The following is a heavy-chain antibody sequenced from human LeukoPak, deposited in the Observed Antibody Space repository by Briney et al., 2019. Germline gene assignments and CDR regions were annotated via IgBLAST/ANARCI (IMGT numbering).Heavy chain of an antibody. CDR3: ARIYSDLMVYANDDY. V-gene: IGHV5-51*01. Sequence: GESLKISCKGSGYSFTSYWIGWVRQMPGKDLEWMGIIYPGDSDTRYSPSFQGQVTISADKSISTAYLQWSSLKASDTAMYYCARIYSDLMVYANDDYWGQGTLVTVSS. CDR2: IYPGDSDT. D-gene: IGHD2-8*01. CDR1: GYSFTSYW. J-gene: IGHJ4*02.